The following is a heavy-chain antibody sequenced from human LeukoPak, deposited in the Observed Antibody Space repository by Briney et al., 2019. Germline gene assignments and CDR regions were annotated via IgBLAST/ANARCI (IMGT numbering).Heavy chain of an antibody. Sequence: SETLCLTCTVSSYSINSGYYCGWIRQPPGKVLQCIGNIYRSGSTYYNPSLESRVTISVDTSKNQFSLKLSSVTAADTAVYYCARHRFYGGNPNWFDPWGQGTLVTVSS. CDR1: SYSINSGYY. V-gene: IGHV4-38-2*02. D-gene: IGHD4-23*01. CDR2: IYRSGST. J-gene: IGHJ5*02. CDR3: ARHRFYGGNPNWFDP.